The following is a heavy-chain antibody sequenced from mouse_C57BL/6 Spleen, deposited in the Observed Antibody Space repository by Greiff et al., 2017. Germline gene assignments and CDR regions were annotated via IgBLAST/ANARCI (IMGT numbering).Heavy chain of an antibody. J-gene: IGHJ3*01. CDR2: IDPSDSET. CDR3: ARGEDGYFFSY. D-gene: IGHD2-3*01. CDR1: GYTFTSYW. Sequence: QVQLQQPGAELVRPGSSVKLSCKASGYTFTSYWMHWVKQRPIQGLEWIGNIDPSDSETHYNQKFKDKATLTVDKSSSTAYMQLSSLSSEDSAVYYCARGEDGYFFSYWGQGTLVTVSA. V-gene: IGHV1-52*01.